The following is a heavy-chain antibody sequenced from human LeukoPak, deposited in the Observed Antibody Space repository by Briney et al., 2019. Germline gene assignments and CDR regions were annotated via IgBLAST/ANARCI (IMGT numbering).Heavy chain of an antibody. CDR1: GFNFTRYG. J-gene: IGHJ4*02. V-gene: IGHV3-30*18. CDR2: ISNDESDK. CDR3: AKEGRYGEYFDY. Sequence: GRSLRLSCAASGFNFTRYGIYWVRQAPGKWLEWMALISNDESDKYYADSVKGRFTISRDNFKNTLYLQMNSLRAEDTAVYYCAKEGRYGEYFDYWGQGTLVTVSS. D-gene: IGHD4-17*01.